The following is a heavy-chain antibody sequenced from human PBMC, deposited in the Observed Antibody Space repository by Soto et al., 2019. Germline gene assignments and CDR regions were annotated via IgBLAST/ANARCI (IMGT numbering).Heavy chain of an antibody. CDR1: GFTFSSYG. V-gene: IGHV3-33*01. CDR3: AREYSYYDFWSGYYSIDY. Sequence: GGSLRLSCAASGFTFSSYGMHWVRQAPGKGLEWVAVIWYDGSNKYYADSVKGRFTISRDNSKNTLYLQMNSLRAEDTAVYYCAREYSYYDFWSGYYSIDYWGQGTLVTVSS. D-gene: IGHD3-3*01. CDR2: IWYDGSNK. J-gene: IGHJ4*02.